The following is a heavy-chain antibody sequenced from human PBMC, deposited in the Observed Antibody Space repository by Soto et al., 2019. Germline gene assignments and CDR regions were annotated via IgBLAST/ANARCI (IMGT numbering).Heavy chain of an antibody. D-gene: IGHD2-2*01. V-gene: IGHV1-18*01. CDR3: ARTYCSSASCYGAWNWFDP. J-gene: IGHJ5*02. Sequence: HLVQSGAEVKKPGASVKVSCKASGYTFTRYGITWVRHAPGQGLEWMGWISTYNGNTNYAQKLQGRVTMTTDTSTSTAYMELRSLRSDDTATYYCARTYCSSASCYGAWNWFDPWGQGTLVTVSS. CDR2: ISTYNGNT. CDR1: GYTFTRYG.